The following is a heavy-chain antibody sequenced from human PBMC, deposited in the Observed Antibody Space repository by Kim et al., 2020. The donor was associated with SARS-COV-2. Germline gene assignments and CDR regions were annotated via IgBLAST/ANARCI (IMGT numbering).Heavy chain of an antibody. J-gene: IGHJ6*02. Sequence: GGSLRLSCAASGFVFGDYYMSWIRQAPGKGLEWASYINKGGSSTNYAVSVKGRFTISRDNSKNSLYLQMNSLRAEDTAVYYCARVYSFSYSGMDVFGQGTPVTASS. V-gene: IGHV3-11*05. CDR3: ARVYSFSYSGMDV. CDR1: GFVFGDYY. CDR2: INKGGSST. D-gene: IGHD3-10*01.